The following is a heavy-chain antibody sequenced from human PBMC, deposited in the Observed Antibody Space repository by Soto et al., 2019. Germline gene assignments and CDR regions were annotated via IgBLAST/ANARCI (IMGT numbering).Heavy chain of an antibody. Sequence: GGSLRLSCAASGFTFSSYAMHWVRQAPGKGLEWVAVISYDGSNKYYADSVKGRFTISRDNSKNTLYLQMNSLRAEDTAVYYCASHDYVWWSYDYFDYWGQGTLVTVSS. J-gene: IGHJ4*02. CDR3: ASHDYVWWSYDYFDY. CDR1: GFTFSSYA. D-gene: IGHD3-16*01. V-gene: IGHV3-30-3*01. CDR2: ISYDGSNK.